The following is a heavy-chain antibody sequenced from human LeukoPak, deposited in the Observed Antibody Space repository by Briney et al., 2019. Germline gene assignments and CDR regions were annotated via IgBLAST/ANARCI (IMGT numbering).Heavy chain of an antibody. CDR3: ARGMATIDGYYYYMDV. CDR2: ISSSSSYI. V-gene: IGHV3-21*01. J-gene: IGHJ6*03. Sequence: PGGSLRLSCAASGFTFSSYSMNWVRQAPGKGLERVSSISSSSSYIYYADSVKGRFTISRDNAKNSLYLQMNSLRAEDTAVYYCARGMATIDGYYYYMDVWGKGATVTVSS. CDR1: GFTFSSYS. D-gene: IGHD5-24*01.